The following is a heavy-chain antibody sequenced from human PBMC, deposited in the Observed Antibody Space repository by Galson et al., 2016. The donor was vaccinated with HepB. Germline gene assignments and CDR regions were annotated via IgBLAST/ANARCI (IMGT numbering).Heavy chain of an antibody. D-gene: IGHD1-1*01. CDR1: GFTLSSYG. J-gene: IGHJ4*02. Sequence: SLRLSCAASGFTLSSYGIHWVRQAPGKGLEWVAVIWYDGANTYYADSVKGRFTISRDNSKNTLYLQMNSLSAEDTPVYYCARQAFTNWNPFDYWGQGTLVTVSS. V-gene: IGHV3-33*01. CDR3: ARQAFTNWNPFDY. CDR2: IWYDGANT.